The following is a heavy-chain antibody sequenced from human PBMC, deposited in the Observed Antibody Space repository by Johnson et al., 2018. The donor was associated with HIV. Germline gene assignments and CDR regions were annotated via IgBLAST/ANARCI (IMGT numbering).Heavy chain of an antibody. CDR3: AKGGVWEIPLGFGAVDF. Sequence: QVQLVESGGGVVQPGRSLRLSCAASGFTFSSYAMHWVRQAPGTGLEWVALVSYDGRNQYHADSVKGRFTISRDNSKNTLYLQMNSLRDEDTAVYFCAKGGVWEIPLGFGAVDFWGQGTMVSASS. CDR2: VSYDGRNQ. D-gene: IGHD1-26*01. V-gene: IGHV3-30-3*01. CDR1: GFTFSSYA. J-gene: IGHJ3*01.